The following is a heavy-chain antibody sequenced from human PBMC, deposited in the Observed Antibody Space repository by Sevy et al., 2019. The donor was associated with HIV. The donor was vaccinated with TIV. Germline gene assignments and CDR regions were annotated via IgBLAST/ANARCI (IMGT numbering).Heavy chain of an antibody. CDR1: GGSFSGYY. V-gene: IGHV4-34*01. J-gene: IGHJ4*02. CDR2: INHSGST. Sequence: SETLSLTCAVYGGSFSGYYWSWIRQPPEKGLEWIGEINHSGSTNYNPSLKSRVTISVDTSKNQFSLKLSSVTAADTAVYYCAREVVVAATPDYWGQGTLVTVSS. CDR3: AREVVVAATPDY. D-gene: IGHD2-15*01.